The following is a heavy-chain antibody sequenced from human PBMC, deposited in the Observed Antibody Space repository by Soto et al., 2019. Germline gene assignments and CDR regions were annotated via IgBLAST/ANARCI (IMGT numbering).Heavy chain of an antibody. CDR3: ARQNELRYFDWLY. D-gene: IGHD3-9*01. J-gene: IGHJ4*02. CDR2: IYYSGST. CDR1: GGSISSNSCF. Sequence: SETLSLTCTVSGGSISSNSCFWGWIRQPPGKELEWIGSIYYSGSTYYNPSLKSRVTISVDTSKNQFSLKLSSVTAADTAVYYCARQNELRYFDWLYWGQGTLVTVSS. V-gene: IGHV4-39*01.